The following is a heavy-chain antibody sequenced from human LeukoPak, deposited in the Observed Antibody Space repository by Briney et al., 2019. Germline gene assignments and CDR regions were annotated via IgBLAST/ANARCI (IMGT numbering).Heavy chain of an antibody. J-gene: IGHJ4*02. D-gene: IGHD1-7*01. V-gene: IGHV4-34*01. CDR2: IDHSGTT. Sequence: SETLSLTCTVSGGSISSYYWSWIRQTPGKGLEWIGEIDHSGTTNYNPSLKSRVTISLDTSKNQFSLKVTSVTAADTAVYYCARSGNYQYSSTSDYWGQGTLVTVSS. CDR1: GGSISSYY. CDR3: ARSGNYQYSSTSDY.